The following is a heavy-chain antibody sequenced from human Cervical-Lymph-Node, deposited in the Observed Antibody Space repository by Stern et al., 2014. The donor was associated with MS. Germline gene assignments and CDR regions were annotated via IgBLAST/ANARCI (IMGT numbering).Heavy chain of an antibody. CDR1: GYTFINYY. V-gene: IGHV1-46*01. J-gene: IGHJ6*02. CDR2: INTLGGST. Sequence: VQLVESGAEVKKPEASVKVSCKASGYTFINYYMHWVRQAPGHGLEWMGIINTLGGSTDYTQKFQGRLTMTRDTSTTTVSMELSGLRPEDTAVYYCAREYVEASGVGYLYYGLDVWGQGTTVIVSS. D-gene: IGHD2-21*02. CDR3: AREYVEASGVGYLYYGLDV.